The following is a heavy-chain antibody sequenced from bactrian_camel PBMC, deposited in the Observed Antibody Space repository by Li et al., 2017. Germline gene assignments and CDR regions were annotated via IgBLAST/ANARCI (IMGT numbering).Heavy chain of an antibody. J-gene: IGHJ6*01. CDR3: AAEYGGSFYEVPDVFGY. D-gene: IGHD6*01. CDR2: INGDVGTT. CDR1: GFSFSGYA. V-gene: IGHV3S40*01. Sequence: VQLVESGGGLVQPGGSLRLSCAASGFSFSGYAMTWVRQAPGKGLEWVSSINGDVGTTYYADSVEGRFTITRDNAKNTVYLQMNSLKLEDTAVYYCAAEYGGSFYEVPDVFGYWGQGTQVTVS.